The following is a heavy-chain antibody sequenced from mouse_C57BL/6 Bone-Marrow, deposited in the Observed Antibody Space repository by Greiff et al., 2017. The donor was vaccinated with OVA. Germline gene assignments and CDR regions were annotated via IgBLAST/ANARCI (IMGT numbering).Heavy chain of an antibody. D-gene: IGHD2-10*01. CDR3: ARSSYRGFFDY. V-gene: IGHV1-7*01. CDR2: INPSSGYT. CDR1: GYTFTSYW. J-gene: IGHJ2*01. Sequence: QVQLQQSGAELAKPGASVKLSCKASGYTFTSYWMHWVKQRPGQGLEWIGYINPSSGYTKYNQKFKDKATFTADKSSSTAYMQLSSLTYEDSAVYYCARSSYRGFFDYWGQGTTLTVSS.